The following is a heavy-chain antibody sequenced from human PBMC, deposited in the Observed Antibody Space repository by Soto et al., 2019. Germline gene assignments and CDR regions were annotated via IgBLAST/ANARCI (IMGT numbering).Heavy chain of an antibody. CDR2: INLNSGGT. CDR1: GYTFTGYY. CDR3: ARSTHYYYIMDV. J-gene: IGHJ6*02. Sequence: QVQLVQSGAEVKKPGASVKVSCKASGYTFTGYYMHWVRQAPGQGLEWMGWINLNSGGTNYAQKFQGWVTMTRDTSISTAYMELSRLRSDDTAVYYCARSTHYYYIMDVWGQGTTVTVSS. V-gene: IGHV1-2*04.